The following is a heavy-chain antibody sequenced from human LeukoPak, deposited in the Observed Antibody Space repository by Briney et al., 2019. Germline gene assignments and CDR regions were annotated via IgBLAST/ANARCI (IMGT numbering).Heavy chain of an antibody. CDR2: MSYMGST. Sequence: GSLRLACAASGFTFDDYCMSWVRQAPGKGLEWIGYMSYMGSTNYNPSLKTQFTISLDTSKNQLSLKLNSVTAADTAVYYCARYIWGSYPTFEDYWGQGSLVTVSS. V-gene: IGHV4-59*01. J-gene: IGHJ4*02. CDR3: ARYIWGSYPTFEDY. D-gene: IGHD3-16*02. CDR1: GFTFDDYC.